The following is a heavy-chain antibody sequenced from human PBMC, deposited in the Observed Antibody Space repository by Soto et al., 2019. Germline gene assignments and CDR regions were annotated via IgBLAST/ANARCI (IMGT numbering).Heavy chain of an antibody. V-gene: IGHV4-30-4*01. CDR3: ASGSSSWDEYYFDY. Sequence: SETLSLTCTVSGGSISSGDYYWSWIRQPPGKGLEWIGYIYYSGSTYYNPSLKSRVTISVDTSKNQFSLKLSSVTAADTAVYYCASGSSSWDEYYFDYWGQGTLVTVPS. CDR2: IYYSGST. D-gene: IGHD6-13*01. CDR1: GGSISSGDYY. J-gene: IGHJ4*02.